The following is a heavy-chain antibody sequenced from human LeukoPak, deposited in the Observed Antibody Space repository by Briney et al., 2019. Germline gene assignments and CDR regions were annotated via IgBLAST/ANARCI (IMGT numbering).Heavy chain of an antibody. CDR2: ISSSSSYI. J-gene: IGHJ2*01. Sequence: KAGGSLRLSCAASGFTFSSYSMNWVRQAPGKGLEWVSSISSSSSYIYYADSVKGRFTISRDNAKNSLYLQMNSLRAEDTAVYYCAKDGGYSYGYSRWYFDLWGRGTLVTVSS. V-gene: IGHV3-21*04. CDR3: AKDGGYSYGYSRWYFDL. D-gene: IGHD5-18*01. CDR1: GFTFSSYS.